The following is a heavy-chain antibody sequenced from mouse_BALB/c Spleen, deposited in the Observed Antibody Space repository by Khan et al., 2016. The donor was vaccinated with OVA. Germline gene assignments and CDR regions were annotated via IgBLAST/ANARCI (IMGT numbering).Heavy chain of an antibody. CDR2: IWAGGST. J-gene: IGHJ1*01. Sequence: VQLKESGPGLVAPSQSLSLTCTVSGFSLSSYGVHWVRQPPGKGLEWLGVIWAGGSTNYNSALMSRLSISTDNSKSQVFLKMNSLQTDDTAMYYCARYYGNYGWYFDVWGAGTTVTVSS. V-gene: IGHV2-9*02. CDR3: ARYYGNYGWYFDV. D-gene: IGHD2-1*01. CDR1: GFSLSSYG.